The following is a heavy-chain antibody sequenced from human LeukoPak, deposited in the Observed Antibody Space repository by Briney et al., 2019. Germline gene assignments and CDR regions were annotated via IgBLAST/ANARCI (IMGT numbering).Heavy chain of an antibody. CDR3: ARDSYSGSPVFDY. CDR2: ISAYNGNT. Sequence: ASVTVSCTASGYTFTSYGISWVRQAPGQGLEWMGWISAYNGNTNYAQKLQGRVTMTTDTSTGTAYMELRSLRSDDTAVYYCARDSYSGSPVFDYWGQGTLVTVSS. CDR1: GYTFTSYG. J-gene: IGHJ4*02. V-gene: IGHV1-18*01. D-gene: IGHD1-26*01.